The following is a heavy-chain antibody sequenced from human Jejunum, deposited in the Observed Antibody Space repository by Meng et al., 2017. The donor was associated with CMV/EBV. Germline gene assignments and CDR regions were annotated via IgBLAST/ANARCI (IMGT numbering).Heavy chain of an antibody. CDR1: GDSISSGGYY. V-gene: IGHV4-39*01. CDR3: ARRVAGEYYFDH. D-gene: IGHD2/OR15-2a*01. CDR2: LYYGGDT. J-gene: IGHJ4*02. Sequence: VSGDSISSGGYYWGWIRQPPGKGPEWIGSLYYGGDTYCNPSHKSRVTISVDTSRNQFSLKLTSVTAADTAVYYCARRVAGEYYFDHWGQGTLVTVSS.